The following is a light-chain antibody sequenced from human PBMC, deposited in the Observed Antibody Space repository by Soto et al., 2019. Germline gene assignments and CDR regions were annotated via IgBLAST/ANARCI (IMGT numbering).Light chain of an antibody. CDR3: QPLDSVPLA. CDR1: QSISSH. CDR2: AAS. V-gene: IGKV1-9*01. Sequence: DIQLTQSPSFLSASVGDRVTITCRASQSISSHVAWYPQKSGKAPMLLIYAASTLQSGVPSRFSGSGSWTEVPLTISSLHPEDFATYFCQPLDSVPLAVGGGTTVEI. J-gene: IGKJ4*01.